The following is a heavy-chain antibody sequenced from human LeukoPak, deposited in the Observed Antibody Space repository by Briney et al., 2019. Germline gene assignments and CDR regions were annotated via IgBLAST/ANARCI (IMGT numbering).Heavy chain of an antibody. D-gene: IGHD1-1*01. J-gene: IGHJ2*01. CDR2: ISGSGGST. Sequence: GGSLRLSSAASGFTFSKYAMSWVRQVPEKGLEWVSGISGSGGSTYYADSVKGRFTISRDNSKNTLHLQMNSLRAEDTALYYCAEWNSVYWYFDLWGRGTLVTVSS. CDR3: AEWNSVYWYFDL. V-gene: IGHV3-23*01. CDR1: GFTFSKYA.